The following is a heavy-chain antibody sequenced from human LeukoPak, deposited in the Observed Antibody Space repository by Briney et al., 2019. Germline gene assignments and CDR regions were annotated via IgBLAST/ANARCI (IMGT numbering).Heavy chain of an antibody. J-gene: IGHJ4*02. CDR2: ISSSSSTI. Sequence: GGSLRLSCAASGFTFSSYSMNWVRQAPGKGLEWVSYISSSSSTIYYADSVKGRFTISRDNAKNSLYLQMNSLRAEDTAVYYCARDPSSGSYSFFDYWGQGTLVTVSS. V-gene: IGHV3-48*04. CDR1: GFTFSSYS. CDR3: ARDPSSGSYSFFDY. D-gene: IGHD1-26*01.